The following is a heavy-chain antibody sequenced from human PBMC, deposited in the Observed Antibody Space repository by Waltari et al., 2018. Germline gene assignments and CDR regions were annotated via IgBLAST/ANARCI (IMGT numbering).Heavy chain of an antibody. CDR3: ARARMVRGANFDY. J-gene: IGHJ4*02. Sequence: QVQLVQSGAEVKKPGASVKVSCKASGYTFTGYYMNWGRQAPGQGLEWMGWINPNSGGTNYAQKFQGWVTMTRDTSISTAYMELSRLRSDDTAVYYCARARMVRGANFDYWGQGTLVTVSS. CDR2: INPNSGGT. V-gene: IGHV1-2*04. D-gene: IGHD3-10*01. CDR1: GYTFTGYY.